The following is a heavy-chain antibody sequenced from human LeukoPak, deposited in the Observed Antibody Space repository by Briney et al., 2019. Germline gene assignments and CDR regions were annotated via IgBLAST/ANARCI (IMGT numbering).Heavy chain of an antibody. CDR1: GGSISSGGYS. CDR2: IYHSGST. J-gene: IGHJ6*04. Sequence: SETLSLTCAVSGGSISSGGYSWSWIRQPPGKGLEWIGYIYHSGSTYYNPSLKSRVTISVDRSKNQFSLKLSSVTAADTAVYYCARSSSGWPYYYYGMDGWGKGTTVTVSS. CDR3: ARSSSGWPYYYYGMDG. V-gene: IGHV4-30-2*01. D-gene: IGHD6-19*01.